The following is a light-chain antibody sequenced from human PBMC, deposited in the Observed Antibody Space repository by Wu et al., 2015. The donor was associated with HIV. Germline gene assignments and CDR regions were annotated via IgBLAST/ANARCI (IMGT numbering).Light chain of an antibody. Sequence: EIVLTQSPATLSLSPGERATVSCRASQSVDRYLAWYQLKPGQAPGLLIYDTSNRATGIPARFSGSGSGTDFTLTISSLEPEDFAVYYCQQRRYWPLYTFGQGTKLEIK. J-gene: IGKJ2*01. CDR3: QQRRYWPLYT. CDR1: QSVDRY. CDR2: DTS. V-gene: IGKV3-11*01.